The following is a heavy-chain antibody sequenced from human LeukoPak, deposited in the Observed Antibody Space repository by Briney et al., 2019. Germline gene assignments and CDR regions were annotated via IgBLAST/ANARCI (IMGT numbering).Heavy chain of an antibody. CDR1: GFTFSSYG. D-gene: IGHD6-19*01. V-gene: IGHV3-30*18. Sequence: GGSLGLSCAASGFTFSSYGMHWVRQAPGKGLEWVAVISYDGSNKYYADSVKGRFTISRDNSKNTLYLQMNSLRAEDTAVYYCAKEDGSGLDYWGQGTLVTVSS. CDR3: AKEDGSGLDY. CDR2: ISYDGSNK. J-gene: IGHJ4*02.